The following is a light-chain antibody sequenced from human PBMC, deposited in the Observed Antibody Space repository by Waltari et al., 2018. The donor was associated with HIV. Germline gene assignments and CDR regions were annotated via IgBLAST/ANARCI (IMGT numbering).Light chain of an antibody. Sequence: TQPPSVSVDPGKTARITCGGRNIERKSVHWYQQKPGQAPLLVLYYSTDRPLGVPERFSGSNSGNTATLTISRVGDGDEADYYCQVWDSTSGHVLVGGGTRLTVL. CDR3: QVWDSTSGHVL. V-gene: IGLV3-21*04. J-gene: IGLJ2*01. CDR2: YST. CDR1: NIERKS.